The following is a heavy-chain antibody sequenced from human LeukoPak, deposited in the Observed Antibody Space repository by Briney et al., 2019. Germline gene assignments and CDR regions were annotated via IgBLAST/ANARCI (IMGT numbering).Heavy chain of an antibody. CDR3: VRSFYGDHPY. CDR1: GFTLSTYD. J-gene: IGHJ4*02. V-gene: IGHV3-13*01. Sequence: GGSLRLSCAASGFTLSTYDMHWVRQGPGQGLEWVAAVGTSGHTFYPDSVKGQFTISRENARNSVYLQMNSLGAGDTAVYYCVRSFYGDHPYWGQGTLVTVSS. CDR2: VGTSGHT. D-gene: IGHD4-17*01.